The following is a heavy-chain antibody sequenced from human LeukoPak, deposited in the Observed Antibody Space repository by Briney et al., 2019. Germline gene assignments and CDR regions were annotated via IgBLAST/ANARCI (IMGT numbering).Heavy chain of an antibody. CDR3: ARWAAAGGYFDY. D-gene: IGHD6-13*01. CDR1: GNTFTNNG. V-gene: IGHV1-18*01. CDR2: ISAYNGNT. J-gene: IGHJ4*02. Sequence: ASVKVSCKASGNTFTNNGISWVRQAPGQGLEWMGWISAYNGNTNYAQKFQGRVTMTTDTSTSTAYMELSRLRSDDTAVYYCARWAAAGGYFDYWGQGTLVTVSS.